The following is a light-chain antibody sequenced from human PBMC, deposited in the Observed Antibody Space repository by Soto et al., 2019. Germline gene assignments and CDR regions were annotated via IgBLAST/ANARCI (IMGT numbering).Light chain of an antibody. CDR2: TAS. V-gene: IGKV1-39*01. Sequence: DIQMTQSPSSLSASVGDRVTITCRASHNIEIYLNWYQQKPGKAPNLLIHTASTVHSGVPSRFSGSGSGTDFTLTIASLQPEDFGTYYCQQSYSSVRTFGQGTKVE. J-gene: IGKJ1*01. CDR3: QQSYSSVRT. CDR1: HNIEIY.